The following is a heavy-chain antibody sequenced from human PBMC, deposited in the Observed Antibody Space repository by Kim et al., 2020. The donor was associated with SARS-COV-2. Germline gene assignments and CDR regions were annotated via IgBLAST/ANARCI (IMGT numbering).Heavy chain of an antibody. CDR1: GFTFSSYS. D-gene: IGHD1-26*01. V-gene: IGHV3-21*01. J-gene: IGHJ3*02. Sequence: GGSLRLSCAASGFTFSSYSMNWVRQAPGKGLEWVSSISSSSSYIYYADSVKGRFTISRDNAKNSLYLQMNSLRAEDTAVYYCARQGEDLIRGAHAFDIWGQGTMVTVSS. CDR3: ARQGEDLIRGAHAFDI. CDR2: ISSSSSYI.